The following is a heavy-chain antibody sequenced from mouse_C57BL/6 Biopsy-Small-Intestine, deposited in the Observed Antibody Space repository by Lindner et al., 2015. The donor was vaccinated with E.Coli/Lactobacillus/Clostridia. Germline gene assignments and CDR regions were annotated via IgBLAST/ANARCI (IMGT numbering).Heavy chain of an antibody. CDR1: GYILTHYY. CDR3: ARGPSYFYGMDV. Sequence: SVKVSCKAYGYILTHYYMHWVRQAPGQGLEWMGIIDPSGGDTTYAQKFQGRVTMTRDTSTSTVYMQLSSLISDDTAVYYCARGPSYFYGMDVWGQGTTVTVSS. D-gene: IGHD1-1*01. J-gene: IGHJ1*01. V-gene: IGHV1-64*01. CDR2: IDPSGGDT.